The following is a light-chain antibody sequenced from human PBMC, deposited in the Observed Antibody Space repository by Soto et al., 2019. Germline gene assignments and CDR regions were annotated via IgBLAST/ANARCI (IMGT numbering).Light chain of an antibody. V-gene: IGKV1-33*01. J-gene: IGKJ5*01. CDR3: QQSDSLPIT. CDR1: QDISNY. Sequence: DIQMTQSPSTLSASVGDRVTITCRASQDISNYLNWYQQRPGKAPKLLIYDASNLERGVPSRFSGTRSGTHFTFAFISLQPEDVATYYCQQSDSLPITFGQGTRLEIK. CDR2: DAS.